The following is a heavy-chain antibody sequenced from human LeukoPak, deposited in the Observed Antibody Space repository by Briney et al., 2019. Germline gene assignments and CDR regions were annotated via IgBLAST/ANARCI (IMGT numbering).Heavy chain of an antibody. V-gene: IGHV4-59*08. CDR1: GGSISSYY. J-gene: IGHJ5*02. CDR2: IYYSGST. D-gene: IGHD2-2*01. CDR3: ARHRYCSSTSCYDARFDP. Sequence: SGTLSLTCTVSGGSISSYYWSWIRQPPGKGLEWIGYIYYSGSTNYNPSLKSRVTISVDTSKNQFSLKLSSVTAADTAVYYCARHRYCSSTSCYDARFDPWGQGTLVTVSS.